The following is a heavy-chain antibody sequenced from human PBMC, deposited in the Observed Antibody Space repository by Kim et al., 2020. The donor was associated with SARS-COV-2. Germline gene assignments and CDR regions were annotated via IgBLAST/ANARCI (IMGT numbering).Heavy chain of an antibody. CDR2: INPNSGGT. D-gene: IGHD3-3*01. J-gene: IGHJ4*02. CDR1: GYTFTGYY. Sequence: ASVKVSCKAXGYTFTGYYMHWVRQAPGQGLEWMGWINPNSGGTNYAQKFQGRVTMTRDTSISTAYMELSRLRSDDTAVYYCARGRITIFGVVIPTFDYWGQGTLVTVSS. CDR3: ARGRITIFGVVIPTFDY. V-gene: IGHV1-2*02.